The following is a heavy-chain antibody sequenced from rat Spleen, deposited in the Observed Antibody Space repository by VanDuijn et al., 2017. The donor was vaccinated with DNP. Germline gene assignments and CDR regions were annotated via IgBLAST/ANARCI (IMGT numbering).Heavy chain of an antibody. CDR2: ISHSGST. D-gene: IGHD1-2*01. J-gene: IGHJ2*01. CDR1: GYSITRNY. Sequence: EVQLQESGPGLVKPSQSLSLTCSVTGYSITRNYWGWIRKFPGNKLEWLGFISHSGSTSYNPSLKSRMSISRDTSKNQFFLQLNSVTTEDTATYYCARYGSGTYMTYYFDYWGQGVMVPVSS. V-gene: IGHV3-1*01. CDR3: ARYGSGTYMTYYFDY.